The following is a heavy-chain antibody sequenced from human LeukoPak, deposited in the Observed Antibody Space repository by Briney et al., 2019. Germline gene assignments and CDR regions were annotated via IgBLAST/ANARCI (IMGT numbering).Heavy chain of an antibody. CDR2: ISGSGGST. Sequence: PGGSLRLSCAASGFTFSSYAMSWVRQAPGKGLEWVSAISGSGGSTYYADSVKGRFTISRDNSKNTLNLQMSSLRVEDTAIYYCAKDNYYDSSGYSNFDYWGQGTLVTVSS. V-gene: IGHV3-23*01. D-gene: IGHD3-22*01. CDR3: AKDNYYDSSGYSNFDY. CDR1: GFTFSSYA. J-gene: IGHJ4*02.